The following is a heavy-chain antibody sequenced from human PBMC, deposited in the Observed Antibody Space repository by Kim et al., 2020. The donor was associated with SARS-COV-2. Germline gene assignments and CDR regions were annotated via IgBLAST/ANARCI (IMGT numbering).Heavy chain of an antibody. CDR2: MSNNGTNK. Sequence: GGSLRLSCAASGFTFSSFTIHWVRQAPGKGLEWVAVMSNNGTNKYYADSVKGRFTISSDNSKNTLYLQMNSLIPEDTALYHCATRPPNVLRGPLDYWGQGTLVTVSS. D-gene: IGHD3-10*01. CDR3: ATRPPNVLRGPLDY. V-gene: IGHV3-30*04. CDR1: GFTFSSFT. J-gene: IGHJ4*02.